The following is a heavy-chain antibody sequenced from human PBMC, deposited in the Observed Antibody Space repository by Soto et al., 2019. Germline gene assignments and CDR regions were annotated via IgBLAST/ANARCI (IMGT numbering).Heavy chain of an antibody. CDR1: GFTFSNYG. J-gene: IGHJ6*02. CDR3: TKRRNVLRFLEWSSGMEV. D-gene: IGHD3-3*01. V-gene: IGHV3-30*18. Sequence: GGSLRLSCVASGFTFSNYGMHWVRQAPGKGLEWVAFISDDGSNKYYADSMRGRFTMSRDNSKRTLYLQMSSLRVEDTAVYYCTKRRNVLRFLEWSSGMEVWGQGTTVTVSS. CDR2: ISDDGSNK.